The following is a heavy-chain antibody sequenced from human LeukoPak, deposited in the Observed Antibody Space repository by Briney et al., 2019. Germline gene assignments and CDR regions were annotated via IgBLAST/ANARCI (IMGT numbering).Heavy chain of an antibody. J-gene: IGHJ4*02. CDR2: LRDRGGST. D-gene: IGHD3-3*01. CDR1: GFIFSGYA. V-gene: IGHV3-23*01. CDR3: AKDRLGSWSRYYFGSCDY. Sequence: GGSLSLLCAVSGFIFSGYAVSWVRHARGGGRECVSALRDRGGSTYYANPVKGRFTISRDNSKNMMYLQMNSLRADDTAVYYCAKDRLGSWSRYYFGSCDYWGEGLLVTVSS.